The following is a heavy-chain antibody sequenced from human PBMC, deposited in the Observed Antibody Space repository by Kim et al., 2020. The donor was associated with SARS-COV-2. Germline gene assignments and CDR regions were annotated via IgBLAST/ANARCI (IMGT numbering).Heavy chain of an antibody. CDR3: ARHSGWDYFDY. Sequence: TNYNPSLKSRVTISVDTSKNQFSLKLSSVTAADTAVYYCARHSGWDYFDYWGQGTLVTVSS. V-gene: IGHV4-61*07. J-gene: IGHJ4*02. CDR2: T. D-gene: IGHD6-19*01.